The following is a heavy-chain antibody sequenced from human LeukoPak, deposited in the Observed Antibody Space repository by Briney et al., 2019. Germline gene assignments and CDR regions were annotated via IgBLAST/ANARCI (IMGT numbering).Heavy chain of an antibody. D-gene: IGHD3-22*01. Sequence: GGSLRLSCAASGFTFSSYEMHWVRQAPGKGLEWVSYISSSGSTKYYADSVKGRLTISRDDAKNSLYLQMNSLGAEDPAIYYCAREGIDSSGYSFDYWGQGTLVTVSS. J-gene: IGHJ4*02. CDR2: ISSSGSTK. V-gene: IGHV3-48*03. CDR3: AREGIDSSGYSFDY. CDR1: GFTFSSYE.